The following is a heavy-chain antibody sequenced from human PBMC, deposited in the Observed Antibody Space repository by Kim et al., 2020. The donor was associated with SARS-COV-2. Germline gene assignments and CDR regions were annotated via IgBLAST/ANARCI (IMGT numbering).Heavy chain of an antibody. J-gene: IGHJ4*02. CDR2: ISGNGGST. D-gene: IGHD3-3*01. Sequence: GGSLRLSCAASGFTFSSYAMSWVRQAPGKGLEWVSAISGNGGSTYYADSVKGRFTISRDNSKNTLYLQMNSLRAEDTAVYYCAKGGTGITIFGVVILEDYFDYWGQGTLVTVSS. CDR1: GFTFSSYA. V-gene: IGHV3-23*01. CDR3: AKGGTGITIFGVVILEDYFDY.